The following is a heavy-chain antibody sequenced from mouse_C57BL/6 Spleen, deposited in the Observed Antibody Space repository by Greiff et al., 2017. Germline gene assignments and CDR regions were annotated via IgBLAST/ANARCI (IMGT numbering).Heavy chain of an antibody. V-gene: IGHV5-4*01. CDR3: ARDPGSSPYYAMDY. CDR2: ISDGGSYT. J-gene: IGHJ4*01. D-gene: IGHD1-1*01. Sequence: EVQLVQSGGGLVKPGGSLKLSCAASGFTFSSYAMSWVRQTPEKRLEWVATISDGGSYTYYPDNVKGRFTISRDNAKNNLYLQMSHLKSEDTAMYYCARDPGSSPYYAMDYWGQGASVTVSS. CDR1: GFTFSSYA.